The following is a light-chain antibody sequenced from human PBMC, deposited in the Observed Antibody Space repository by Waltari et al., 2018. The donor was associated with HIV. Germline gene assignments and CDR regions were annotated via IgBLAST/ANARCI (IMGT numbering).Light chain of an antibody. CDR3: AAWDTSLSGLKWV. Sequence: QSVLTQSPSGSGTPGQRVTISCSGSTSNIGSNYVYWYQQLPGTSPKLLIYRNAHRPSGGPDRVAGSTSGSSAALAVRGLRSEDEAEYYWAAWDTSLSGLKWVFGGGTKLTVL. V-gene: IGLV1-47*01. CDR2: RNA. J-gene: IGLJ3*02. CDR1: TSNIGSNY.